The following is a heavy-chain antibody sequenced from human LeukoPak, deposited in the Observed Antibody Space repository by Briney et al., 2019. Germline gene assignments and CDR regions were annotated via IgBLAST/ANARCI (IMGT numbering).Heavy chain of an antibody. CDR3: AREGR. V-gene: IGHV3-7*01. CDR1: GFTFRSYW. J-gene: IGHJ4*02. CDR2: IKEDGSVK. Sequence: PGGSLRLSCAASGFTFRSYWMSWLRQAPGKGPEWVANIKEDGSVKNYADSVEGRFTISRDNAKNSPSLQMNSLRAEDTAVYYCAREGRWGQGTLVTVSS.